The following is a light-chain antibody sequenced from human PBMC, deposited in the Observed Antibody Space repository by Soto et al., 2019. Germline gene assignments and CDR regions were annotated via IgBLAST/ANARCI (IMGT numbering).Light chain of an antibody. Sequence: EIVLTQSPDTLSLSPGERATLSCRASQSVSGSNLAGYQHKPGQGPRLLIYIASRRATGIPDRFSGSGSGTEFTLTISRLEPEDFAVYYCQQHGSGPWTFGQGTKVEIK. V-gene: IGKV3-20*01. CDR1: QSVSGSN. J-gene: IGKJ1*01. CDR3: QQHGSGPWT. CDR2: IAS.